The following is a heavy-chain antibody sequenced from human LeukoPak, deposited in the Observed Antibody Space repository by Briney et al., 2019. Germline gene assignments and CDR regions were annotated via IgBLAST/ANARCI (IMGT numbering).Heavy chain of an antibody. V-gene: IGHV3-48*03. D-gene: IGHD2-15*01. CDR3: ARDDCSGGSCYSVFDY. Sequence: QSGGSLRLSCAASGFTFSSYEMNWVRQAPVKGLEWVSYISSSGSTIYYADSVKGRFTISRDNAKSSLYLQMNSLRAEDTAVYYCARDDCSGGSCYSVFDYWGQGTLVTVSS. CDR2: ISSSGSTI. J-gene: IGHJ4*02. CDR1: GFTFSSYE.